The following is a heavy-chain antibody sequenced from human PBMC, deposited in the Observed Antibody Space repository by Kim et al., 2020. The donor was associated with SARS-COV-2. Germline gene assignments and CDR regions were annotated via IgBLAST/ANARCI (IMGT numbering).Heavy chain of an antibody. CDR1: GGSISSYY. CDR3: ANYGSRGWFDP. V-gene: IGHV4-59*08. Sequence: SETLSLTCTVSGGSISSYYWSWIRQPPGKGLEWIGYIYYSGSTNYNPSLKSRVTISVDTSKNQFSLKLSSVTTADTAVYYCANYGSRGWFDPWGQGTLVTVSS. CDR2: IYYSGST. D-gene: IGHD1-26*01. J-gene: IGHJ5*02.